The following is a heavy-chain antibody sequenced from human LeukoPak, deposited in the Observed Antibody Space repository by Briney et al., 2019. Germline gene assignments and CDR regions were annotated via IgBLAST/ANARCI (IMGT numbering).Heavy chain of an antibody. J-gene: IGHJ4*02. Sequence: SETLSLTCAVYGGSFSGYYWSWIRQPPGEGLEWIGEINHSGSTNYNPSLKSRVTISVDTSKNQFSLKLSSVTAADTAVYYCARGRVDTAGILEGCDYWGQATLVTVSS. CDR1: GGSFSGYY. V-gene: IGHV4-34*01. CDR2: INHSGST. D-gene: IGHD5-18*01. CDR3: ARGRVDTAGILEGCDY.